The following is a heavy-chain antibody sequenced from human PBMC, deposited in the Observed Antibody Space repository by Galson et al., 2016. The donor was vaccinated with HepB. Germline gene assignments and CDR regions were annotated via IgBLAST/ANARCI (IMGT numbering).Heavy chain of an antibody. CDR3: TTEAVDRLMVGARNWFDP. CDR1: GYTLSDLS. J-gene: IGHJ5*02. V-gene: IGHV1-24*01. Sequence: SVKVSCKVSGYTLSDLSMHWVRQAPGKGLEWMGGFDPEAGETIYAQKFQGRVTMTDDTSTDTAYMELSSLRSEDTAVYYCTTEAVDRLMVGARNWFDPWGQGTLVTVSS. CDR2: FDPEAGET. D-gene: IGHD5-18*01.